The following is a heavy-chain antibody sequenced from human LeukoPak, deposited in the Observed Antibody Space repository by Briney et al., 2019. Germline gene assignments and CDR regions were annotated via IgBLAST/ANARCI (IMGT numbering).Heavy chain of an antibody. J-gene: IGHJ4*02. CDR1: GFSFRNYW. Sequence: GGSLRLSCAPSGFSFRNYWMHWVRQAPGKGLVWVTRMNSDGSATYYADSVQGRFTISRDNAKNTLYLQMNSLRAEDTAMYFCAKGPNYFDSWGQGTLVTVSS. CDR3: AKGPNYFDS. CDR2: MNSDGSAT. V-gene: IGHV3-74*01.